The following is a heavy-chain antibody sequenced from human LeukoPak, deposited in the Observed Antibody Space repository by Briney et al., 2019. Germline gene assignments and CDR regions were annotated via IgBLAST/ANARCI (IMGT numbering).Heavy chain of an antibody. CDR1: GFTFDDYA. Sequence: GGSLTLSCAASGFTFDDYAMHWVRHAPGKGLEWVSVINWNGGSTAYADSVKGRFTISRDNAKNSLYLQMNSLRAEDTALYYCARDPGGGDHYWGQGTLVTVSS. CDR3: ARDPGGGDHY. CDR2: INWNGGST. D-gene: IGHD2-8*02. J-gene: IGHJ4*02. V-gene: IGHV3-20*04.